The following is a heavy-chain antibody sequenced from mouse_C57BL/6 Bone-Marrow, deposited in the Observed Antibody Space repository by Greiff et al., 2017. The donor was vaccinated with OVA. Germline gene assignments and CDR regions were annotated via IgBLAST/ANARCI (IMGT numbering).Heavy chain of an antibody. CDR3: DRSKEVYAMDY. Sequence: VQLQQSGPGLVQPSQSLSITCTVSGFSLTSYGVHLVRQSPGKGLEWLGVIWSGGSTDYNAAFISRLSISTDNSKSYVFFTMNSLQASDTAIYYCDRSKEVYAMDYWGQGTSVTVSS. CDR2: IWSGGST. CDR1: GFSLTSYG. J-gene: IGHJ4*01. V-gene: IGHV2-2*01.